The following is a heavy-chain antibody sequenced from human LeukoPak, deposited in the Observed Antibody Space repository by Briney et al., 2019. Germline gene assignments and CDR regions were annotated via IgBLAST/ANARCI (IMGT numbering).Heavy chain of an antibody. D-gene: IGHD3-10*01. CDR1: GGSFSSHY. J-gene: IGHJ6*03. Sequence: SETLSLTCTVSGGSFSSHYWSWIRQPPGKGLEWIGYIYYSGSTNYNPSLKSRVTISVDTSKNQFSLKLSSVTAADTAVYYCARRSVRFGELLTYYYYMDVWGKGTTVTVSS. V-gene: IGHV4-59*11. CDR2: IYYSGST. CDR3: ARRSVRFGELLTYYYYMDV.